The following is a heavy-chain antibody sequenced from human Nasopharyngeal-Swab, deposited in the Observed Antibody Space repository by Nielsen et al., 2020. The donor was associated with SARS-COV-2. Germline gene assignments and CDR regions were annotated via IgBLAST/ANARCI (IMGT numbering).Heavy chain of an antibody. V-gene: IGHV3-30*18. CDR3: AKAYGGYVPFDY. Sequence: GESLKISCAASGFTFSSYGMHWVRHAPGKGLEWVAVISYDGSNKYYADSVKGRFTISRDNSKNTLYLQMNSLRAEDTAVYYCAKAYGGYVPFDYWGQGTLVTVSS. D-gene: IGHD5-12*01. CDR1: GFTFSSYG. CDR2: ISYDGSNK. J-gene: IGHJ4*02.